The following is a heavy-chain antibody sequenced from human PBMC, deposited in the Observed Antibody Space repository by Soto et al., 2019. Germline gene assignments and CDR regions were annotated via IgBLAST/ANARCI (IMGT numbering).Heavy chain of an antibody. J-gene: IGHJ4*02. CDR1: GGSVSSDSYY. D-gene: IGHD2-2*01. Sequence: SETLSLTCTVSGGSVSSDSYYWSWIRQPPGKGLEWIAYIYYSGSTNYNPSLKSRVTISLDPPKNQFSLKLSSVTAADTAVYYCARRAYCSSTSCYGPHFDYWGQGTLVTVSS. CDR2: IYYSGST. CDR3: ARRAYCSSTSCYGPHFDY. V-gene: IGHV4-61*01.